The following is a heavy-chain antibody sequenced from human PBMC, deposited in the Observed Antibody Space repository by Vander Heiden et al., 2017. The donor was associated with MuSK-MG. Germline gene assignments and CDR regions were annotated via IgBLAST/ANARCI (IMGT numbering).Heavy chain of an antibody. CDR1: GYMFGNYW. J-gene: IGHJ3*01. Sequence: EVQLVQSGAEGKKAGESLKISWEGSGYMFGNYWNGWGRQKPGKGLDWMAIVFPGTSESRYSPSFEGQVTISAVTSVNTAYLQWNSLKASDTAMYYCTRSDDFGDPDGFDVWGQGTVVTVSS. CDR3: TRSDDFGDPDGFDV. V-gene: IGHV5-51*03. D-gene: IGHD4-17*01. CDR2: VFPGTSES.